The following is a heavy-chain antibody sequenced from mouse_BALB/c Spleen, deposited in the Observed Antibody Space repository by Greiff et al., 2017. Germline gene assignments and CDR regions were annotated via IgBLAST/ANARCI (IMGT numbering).Heavy chain of an antibody. J-gene: IGHJ4*01. CDR1: GFTFSNYW. V-gene: IGHV6-6*02. D-gene: IGHD2-4*01. Sequence: EVKLEESGGGLVQPGGSMKLSCVASGFTFSNYWMNWVRQSPEKGLEWVAEIRLKSNNYATHYAESVKGRFTISRDDSKSSVYLQMNNLRAEDTGIYYCTRPELRRGYYYAMDYWGQGTSVTVSS. CDR2: IRLKSNNYAT. CDR3: TRPELRRGYYYAMDY.